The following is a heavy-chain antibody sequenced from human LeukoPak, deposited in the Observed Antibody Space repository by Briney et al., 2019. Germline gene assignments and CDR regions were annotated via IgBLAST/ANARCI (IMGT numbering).Heavy chain of an antibody. J-gene: IGHJ6*02. D-gene: IGHD6-19*01. CDR1: GDSVSSNSAA. Sequence: SQTLSLTCAVSGDSVSSNSAAWNWIRQSPSRGLEWLGRTYYRSKWYNDYAVSVKSRIAINPDTSKNQFSLQLNSVTPEDTAVYYCARDSSGWYFDYYYGMDVWGQGTTVTVSS. CDR3: ARDSSGWYFDYYYGMDV. V-gene: IGHV6-1*01. CDR2: TYYRSKWYN.